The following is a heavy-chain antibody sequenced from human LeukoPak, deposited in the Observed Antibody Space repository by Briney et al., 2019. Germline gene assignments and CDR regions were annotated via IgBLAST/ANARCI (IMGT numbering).Heavy chain of an antibody. J-gene: IGHJ4*02. Sequence: PGRSLRLSCAASGFTFSSYAMHWVRQAPGKGLVWVSRVNSDGSTTDYADSVKGRFTISRDNAKNTLYLQMNSLRVDGTAIYYCTRNVLGYGDWDIWGQGTLVTVSS. CDR2: VNSDGSTT. CDR1: GFTFSSYA. D-gene: IGHD4-17*01. V-gene: IGHV3-74*01. CDR3: TRNVLGYGDWDI.